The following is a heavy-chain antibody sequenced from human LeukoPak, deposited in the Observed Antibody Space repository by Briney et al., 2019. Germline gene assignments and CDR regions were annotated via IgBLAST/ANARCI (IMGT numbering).Heavy chain of an antibody. J-gene: IGHJ5*02. V-gene: IGHV4-59*01. CDR3: ARGAVAGTLLFDP. Sequence: SETLSLTCTVSGGSISSYYWSWIRQPAGKGLEWIGYIYYSGSTNYNPSLKSRVTISVDTSKNQFSLKLSSVTAVDTAVYYCARGAVAGTLLFDPWGQGTLVTVSS. CDR1: GGSISSYY. CDR2: IYYSGST. D-gene: IGHD6-19*01.